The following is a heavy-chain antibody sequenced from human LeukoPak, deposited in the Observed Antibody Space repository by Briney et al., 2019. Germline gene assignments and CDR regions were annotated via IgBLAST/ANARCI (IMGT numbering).Heavy chain of an antibody. CDR1: GGTFSSYA. Sequence: SVKVSCKASGGTFSSYAISWVRQAPGQGLEWMGGIIPIFGTANYAQKFQGRVTITADKSTSTAYMELSSLRSEDTAVYYCASVYVMGYCSGGSCYSGLDYWGQGTLVTVSS. J-gene: IGHJ4*02. D-gene: IGHD2-15*01. CDR3: ASVYVMGYCSGGSCYSGLDY. V-gene: IGHV1-69*06. CDR2: IIPIFGTA.